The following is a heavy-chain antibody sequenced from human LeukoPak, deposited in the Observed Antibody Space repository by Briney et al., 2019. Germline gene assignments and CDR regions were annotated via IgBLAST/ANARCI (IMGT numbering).Heavy chain of an antibody. V-gene: IGHV4-59*01. D-gene: IGHD3-10*01. Sequence: SETLSLTCAVYGGSFSGYYWSWIRQPPGKGLEWIGYIYYSGSTNYNPSLKSRVTISVDTSKNQFSLKLSSVTAADTAVYYCARVEVPNWFDPWGQGTLVTVSS. J-gene: IGHJ5*02. CDR3: ARVEVPNWFDP. CDR2: IYYSGST. CDR1: GGSFSGYY.